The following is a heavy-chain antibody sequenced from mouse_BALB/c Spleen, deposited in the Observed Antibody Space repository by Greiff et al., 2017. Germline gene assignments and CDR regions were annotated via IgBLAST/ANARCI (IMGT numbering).Heavy chain of an antibody. CDR3: ASYGNWAMDY. V-gene: IGHV2-9*02. Sequence: VQGVESGPGLVAPSQSLSITCTVSGFSLTSYGVHWVRQPPGKGLEWLGVIWAGGSTNYNSALMSRLSISKDNSKSQVFLKMNSLQTDDTAMYYCASYGNWAMDYWGQGTSVTVSS. D-gene: IGHD2-1*01. CDR2: IWAGGST. CDR1: GFSLTSYG. J-gene: IGHJ4*01.